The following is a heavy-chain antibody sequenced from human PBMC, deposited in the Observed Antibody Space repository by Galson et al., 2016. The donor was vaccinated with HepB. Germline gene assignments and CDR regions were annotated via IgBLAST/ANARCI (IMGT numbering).Heavy chain of an antibody. J-gene: IGHJ2*01. D-gene: IGHD1-14*01. Sequence: SLRLSCAASGFTFSNYAMHWVRQAPGKGLEYISGITRDGGYTPYADSVKGRFTISRDNFKNTLFLQMYSLRPDDTAVYYCVSGNREPHSDLWGRGTLVTVSS. CDR1: GFTFSNYA. V-gene: IGHV3-64D*06. CDR2: ITRDGGYT. CDR3: VSGNREPHSDL.